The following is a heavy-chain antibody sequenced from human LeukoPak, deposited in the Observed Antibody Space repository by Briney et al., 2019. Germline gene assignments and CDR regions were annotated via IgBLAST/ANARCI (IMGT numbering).Heavy chain of an antibody. D-gene: IGHD2/OR15-2a*01. Sequence: GGSLRLSCAASEFTFSNAWMSWVRQAPGKGLEWVGRIKSKTDGGTTDYAAPVKGRFTISRDDSKNTLYLQVNSLKTEDTAVYYCTTDLLYAQRSRRYFDYWGQGTLVTVSS. CDR3: TTDLLYAQRSRRYFDY. CDR2: IKSKTDGGTT. J-gene: IGHJ4*02. CDR1: EFTFSNAW. V-gene: IGHV3-15*01.